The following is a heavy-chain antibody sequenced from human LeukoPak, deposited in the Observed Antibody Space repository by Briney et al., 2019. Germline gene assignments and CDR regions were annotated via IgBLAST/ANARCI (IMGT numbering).Heavy chain of an antibody. J-gene: IGHJ6*02. CDR1: GGSISSYY. Sequence: PSETLSLTCTVSGGSISSYYWSWIRQPPGKGLEWIGYIYNSGSTNYNPSLKSRVTISVDTSKNQFSLKLSSVTAADTAVYYCARSRYCSGGSCPYYYYYYGMDVWGQGTTVTVSS. V-gene: IGHV4-59*08. CDR3: ARSRYCSGGSCPYYYYYYGMDV. CDR2: IYNSGST. D-gene: IGHD2-15*01.